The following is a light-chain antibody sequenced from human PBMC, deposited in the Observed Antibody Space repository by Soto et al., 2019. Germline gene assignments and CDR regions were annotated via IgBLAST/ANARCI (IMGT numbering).Light chain of an antibody. J-gene: IGKJ1*01. CDR1: LSVSSN. CDR3: QQYGSSPWT. Sequence: EILMTQSPSTLAVSPGERATLSCRASLSVSSNLAWHQQKPGQAPRLLIYAASRRATGIPDRFSGSGSGTDLTLTISRLEHEDFPVYYCQQYGSSPWTFGQGTRWIS. CDR2: AAS. V-gene: IGKV3-20*01.